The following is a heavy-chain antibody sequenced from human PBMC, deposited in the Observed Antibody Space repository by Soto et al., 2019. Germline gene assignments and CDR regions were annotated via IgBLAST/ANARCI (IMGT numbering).Heavy chain of an antibody. CDR3: AKGGAVRHDPFHV. D-gene: IGHD1-26*01. CDR1: GFTVSSFA. CDR2: VTSSASST. V-gene: IGHV3-23*01. Sequence: GQLLESGGGMVQPGGSLRLSCAASGFTVSSFAMKWGRRPPGRGLEWVAAVTSSASSTHYADSLKGRFTISRDNSKNTLYHQMNSLRADNTAVDYGAKGGAVRHDPFHVWGQGTIVTVSS. J-gene: IGHJ3*01.